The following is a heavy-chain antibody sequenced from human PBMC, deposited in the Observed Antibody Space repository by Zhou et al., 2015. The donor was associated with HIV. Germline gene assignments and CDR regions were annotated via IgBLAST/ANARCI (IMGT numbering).Heavy chain of an antibody. Sequence: QVQLVQSGAEVKKPGSSVKVSCRPPGGTFTNYAISWVRQAPGQGLEWMGGIIPIFGTANYAQKFQGRVTITADESTSTAYMELSSLRSEDTAVYYCARGGYGQHLFDYWGQGTLVTVSS. D-gene: IGHD5-18*01. CDR2: IIPIFGTA. CDR3: ARGGYGQHLFDY. CDR1: GGTFTNYA. V-gene: IGHV1-69*12. J-gene: IGHJ4*02.